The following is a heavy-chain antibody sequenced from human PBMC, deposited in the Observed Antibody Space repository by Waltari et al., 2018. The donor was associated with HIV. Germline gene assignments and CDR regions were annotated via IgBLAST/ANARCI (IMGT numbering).Heavy chain of an antibody. Sequence: QITLKESGPTLVKPTQTLTLTCTFSGFSLSTSGVGVGWIRQPPGKALEWLALIYWNDDKRYSPSLKSRLTITKDTSKNQVVLTMTNMDPVDTATYYCAHIPRIAAVDYWGQGTLVTVSS. CDR1: GFSLSTSGVG. J-gene: IGHJ4*02. CDR2: IYWNDDK. V-gene: IGHV2-5*01. CDR3: AHIPRIAAVDY. D-gene: IGHD6-13*01.